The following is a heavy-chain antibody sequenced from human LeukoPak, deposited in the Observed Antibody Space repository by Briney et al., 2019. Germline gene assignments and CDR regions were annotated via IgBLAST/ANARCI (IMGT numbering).Heavy chain of an antibody. CDR3: ARGVYDSSGYYHDY. CDR2: INHSGST. V-gene: IGHV4-34*01. D-gene: IGHD3-22*01. J-gene: IGHJ4*02. CDR1: GGSFSAYY. Sequence: SETLSLTCAVYGGSFSAYYWSWVRQPPGKGLEWIGEINHSGSTNYNPSLKSRVTISVDTSKNQFSLRLSSVTAADTAVYYCARGVYDSSGYYHDYWGQGTLVTVSS.